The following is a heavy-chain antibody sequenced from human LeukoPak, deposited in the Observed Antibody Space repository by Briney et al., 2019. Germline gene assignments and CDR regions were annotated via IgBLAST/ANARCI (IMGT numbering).Heavy chain of an antibody. D-gene: IGHD3-16*01. CDR1: GFTFDDYA. CDR2: ISWNSGSI. J-gene: IGHJ3*02. CDR3: AKGDMHAFDI. V-gene: IGHV3-9*03. Sequence: GGSLRLSCAASGFTFDDYAMHWVRQAPGKGLEWVSGISWNSGSIGYADSVKGRFTISRDNAKNSLYLQMNSLRAEDMALYYCAKGDMHAFDIWGQGTMVTVSS.